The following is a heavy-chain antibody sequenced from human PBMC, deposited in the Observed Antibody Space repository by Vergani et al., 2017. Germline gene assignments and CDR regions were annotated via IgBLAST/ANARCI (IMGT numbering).Heavy chain of an antibody. CDR2: IYTSGST. J-gene: IGHJ6*02. Sequence: QVQLQESGPGLVKPSQTLPLTCTVSGGSISSGSYYWSWIRQPAGKGLEWIGRIYTSGSTNYNPSLKSRVTISVDTSKNQFSLKLSSVTAADTAVYYCAREXEPLYYYYYYGMDVWGQGTTVTVSS. CDR3: AREXEPLYYYYYYGMDV. CDR1: GGSISSGSYY. V-gene: IGHV4-61*02. D-gene: IGHD1-26*01.